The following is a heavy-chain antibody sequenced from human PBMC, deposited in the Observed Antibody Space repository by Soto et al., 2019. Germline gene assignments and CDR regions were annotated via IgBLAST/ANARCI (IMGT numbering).Heavy chain of an antibody. D-gene: IGHD6-6*01. J-gene: IGHJ5*02. CDR2: ISGSGGST. CDR1: GFTFSRYA. CDR3: AKKKGWSVAAVHHNWFDP. Sequence: EVQLLESGGGLVQPGGSLRLSCAASGFTFSRYAMSWVRQAPGKGLEWVSAISGSGGSTDYADSVKGRFTISRDNSKNTLYRQKNSLRGEDTAVYYCAKKKGWSVAAVHHNWFDPWVQGTLVTVSS. V-gene: IGHV3-23*01.